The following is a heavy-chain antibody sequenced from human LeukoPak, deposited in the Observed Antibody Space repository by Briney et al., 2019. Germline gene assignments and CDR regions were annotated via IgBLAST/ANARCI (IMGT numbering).Heavy chain of an antibody. CDR2: IKQDGSEK. CDR1: GFTFSSYG. D-gene: IGHD2-2*01. CDR3: ARADCSSTSCFQFDY. J-gene: IGHJ4*02. V-gene: IGHV3-7*03. Sequence: PGGSLRLSCAASGFTFSSYGMNWVRQAPGKGLEWVANIKQDGSEKYYVDSVKGRFTISRDNAKNSLYLQMNSLRAEDTAVYYCARADCSSTSCFQFDYWGQGTLVTVSS.